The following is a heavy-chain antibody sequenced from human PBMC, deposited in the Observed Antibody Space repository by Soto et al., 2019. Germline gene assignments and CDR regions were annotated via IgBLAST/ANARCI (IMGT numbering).Heavy chain of an antibody. V-gene: IGHV4-30-2*01. CDR3: TRGVLA. J-gene: IGHJ5*02. D-gene: IGHD2-8*01. Sequence: SETLSLTCTVSGGSVNSGGYSWSWIRQPPGKGLEWIGFISPSGSPAYNPSLKSRVTISVDRSNNQISLEISSVTAADTAVYYCTRGVLAWGPGTLVTVSS. CDR1: GGSVNSGGYS. CDR2: ISPSGSP.